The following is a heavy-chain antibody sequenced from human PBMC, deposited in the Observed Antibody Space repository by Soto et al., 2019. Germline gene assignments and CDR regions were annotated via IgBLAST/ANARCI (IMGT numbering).Heavy chain of an antibody. CDR2: ISAYNGNT. J-gene: IGHJ6*02. D-gene: IGHD3-10*01. V-gene: IGHV1-18*01. Sequence: MGWISAYNGNTNYAQKLQGRVTMTTDTSTSTAYMELRSLRSDDTAVYYCARASHYYGSGSSPPYYYYGMDVWGQGTTVTVSS. CDR3: ARASHYYGSGSSPPYYYYGMDV.